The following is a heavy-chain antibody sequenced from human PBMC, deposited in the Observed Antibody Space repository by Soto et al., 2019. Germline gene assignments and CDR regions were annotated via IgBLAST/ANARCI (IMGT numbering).Heavy chain of an antibody. D-gene: IGHD3-16*01. Sequence: ASVKVSCKASGGTFSSYAISCVRQAPGQGLEWMGGIIPIFGTANYAQKFQGRVTITADESTSTAYMELSSLRSGDTAVYYCARSTLSLGARLGLPSDYWGQGTLVTVSS. CDR1: GGTFSSYA. J-gene: IGHJ4*02. V-gene: IGHV1-69*13. CDR2: IIPIFGTA. CDR3: ARSTLSLGARLGLPSDY.